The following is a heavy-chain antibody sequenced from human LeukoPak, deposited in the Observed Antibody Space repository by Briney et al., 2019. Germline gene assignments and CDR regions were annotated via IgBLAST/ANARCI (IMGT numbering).Heavy chain of an antibody. V-gene: IGHV4-39*07. CDR3: ARDRRVWDYGDYEWAAGCWFDP. CDR1: GGSISSSSYY. CDR2: IYYSGST. J-gene: IGHJ5*02. Sequence: KPSETLSLTCTVSGGSISSSSYYWGWIRQPPGKGLEWIGSIYYSGSTYYNPSLKSRVTISVDTPKNQFSLKLSSVTAADTAVYYCARDRRVWDYGDYEWAAGCWFDPWGQGTLVTVSS. D-gene: IGHD4-17*01.